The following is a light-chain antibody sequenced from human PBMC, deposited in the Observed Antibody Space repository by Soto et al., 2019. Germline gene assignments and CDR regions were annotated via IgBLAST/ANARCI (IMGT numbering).Light chain of an antibody. CDR1: QRVASN. J-gene: IGKJ1*01. Sequence: EIVRTQSPATLTLSPGERATLSCRASQRVASNLAWYQQKPGQAPRLLSYGASTRATGIPARFSGSGSGTEFTLAISSLQSEDFEVYYCQQYNNWPRTFGQGTKVDIK. V-gene: IGKV3-15*01. CDR2: GAS. CDR3: QQYNNWPRT.